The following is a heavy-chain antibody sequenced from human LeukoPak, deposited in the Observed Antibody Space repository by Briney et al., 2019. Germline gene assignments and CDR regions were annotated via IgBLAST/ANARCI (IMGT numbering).Heavy chain of an antibody. Sequence: GGSLRLSCAASGLTFTRYSMNWVRQAPGKGLEWVSSITTSSQVYYADSIKGRFSISRDNAKNSLYLQMNSLRAEDTAVYYCASIWSGSLDYWGQGTLVTVSS. CDR3: ASIWSGSLDY. J-gene: IGHJ4*02. D-gene: IGHD3-3*01. CDR1: GLTFTRYS. CDR2: ITTSSQV. V-gene: IGHV3-21*01.